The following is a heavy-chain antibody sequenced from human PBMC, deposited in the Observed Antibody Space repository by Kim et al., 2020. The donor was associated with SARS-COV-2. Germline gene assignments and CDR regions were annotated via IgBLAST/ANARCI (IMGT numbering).Heavy chain of an antibody. CDR3: AKSGGNYYDSSGYYAEYFQH. J-gene: IGHJ1*01. D-gene: IGHD3-22*01. Sequence: GGSLRLSCAASGFTFSSYGMHWVRQAPGKGLEWVAVISYDGSKKYYADSVKGRFTISRDNSKNTLYLQMNSLRAEDTAVYYCAKSGGNYYDSSGYYAEYFQHWGQGTLVTVSS. V-gene: IGHV3-30*18. CDR2: ISYDGSKK. CDR1: GFTFSSYG.